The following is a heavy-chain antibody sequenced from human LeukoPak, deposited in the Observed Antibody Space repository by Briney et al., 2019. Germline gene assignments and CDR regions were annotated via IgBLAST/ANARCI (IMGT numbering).Heavy chain of an antibody. V-gene: IGHV1-8*01. CDR1: GYTFTSYD. D-gene: IGHD3-9*01. J-gene: IGHJ4*02. CDR2: MNPNSGNT. Sequence: EASVKVSCKASGYTFTSYDINWVRQATGQGLEWMGWMNPNSGNTGYAQKFQGRVTMTRNTSISTAYMELSSLRSEDTAVYYCARVSYDILTGYYVYFDYWGQGTLVTVSS. CDR3: ARVSYDILTGYYVYFDY.